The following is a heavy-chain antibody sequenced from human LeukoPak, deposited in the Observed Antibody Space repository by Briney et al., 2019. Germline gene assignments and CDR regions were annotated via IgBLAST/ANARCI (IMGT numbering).Heavy chain of an antibody. V-gene: IGHV3-66*01. J-gene: IGHJ4*02. CDR2: ISSRGST. CDR3: ARGGGSYGSGSYYKWDY. Sequence: PGLSLTLSCAPSGFTVSSKYMIWVRPAPGKGLEWVSIISSRGSTHYGDTEKGRSTNYRDNSKRAVYIQMNSLRAEDTAVYYCARGGGSYGSGSYYKWDYWGQGTLVTVSS. CDR1: GFTVSSKY. D-gene: IGHD3-10*01.